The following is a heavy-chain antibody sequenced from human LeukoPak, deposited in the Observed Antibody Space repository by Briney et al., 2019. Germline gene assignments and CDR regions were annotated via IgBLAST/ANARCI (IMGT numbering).Heavy chain of an antibody. J-gene: IGHJ4*02. V-gene: IGHV3-23*01. D-gene: IGHD4-17*01. CDR2: LSGSADRT. CDR1: GFTFSKYA. CDR3: AKGSHYGDLLFEY. Sequence: GGSLRFSCVASGFTFSKYAMRWVRQAPEKGLEWVSALSGSADRTYYADSVKGRFTISRDNSKNTVYLQMNSLRAEDTAVYYCAKGSHYGDLLFEYWGQGTLVTVSS.